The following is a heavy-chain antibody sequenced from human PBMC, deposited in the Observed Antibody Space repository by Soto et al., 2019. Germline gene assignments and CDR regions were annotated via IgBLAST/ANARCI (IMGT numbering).Heavy chain of an antibody. V-gene: IGHV1-18*01. CDR3: ARVPSPTVTTYYYVDV. CDR2: ISAYNGNT. D-gene: IGHD4-17*01. Sequence: ASVKVSCKASGYTFTSYGISWVRQAPGQGLEWMGWISAYNGNTNYAQKLQGRVTMTTDTSTSTAYMELRSLRSDDTAVYYCARVPSPTVTTYYYVDVWGKGTTVTVSS. J-gene: IGHJ6*03. CDR1: GYTFTSYG.